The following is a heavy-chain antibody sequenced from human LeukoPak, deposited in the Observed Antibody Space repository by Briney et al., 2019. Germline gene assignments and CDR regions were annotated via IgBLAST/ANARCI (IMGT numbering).Heavy chain of an antibody. CDR1: GFNFNDYS. J-gene: IGHJ4*02. CDR3: AKERYSSSSEIDY. V-gene: IGHV3-23*01. D-gene: IGHD6-6*01. Sequence: GGSLRLSCEVSGFNFNDYSMHWVRQAPGKGLEWVSAISGSGGSTYYADSVKGRFTISRDNSKNTLYLQMNSLRAEDTAVYYCAKERYSSSSEIDYWGQGTLVTVSS. CDR2: ISGSGGST.